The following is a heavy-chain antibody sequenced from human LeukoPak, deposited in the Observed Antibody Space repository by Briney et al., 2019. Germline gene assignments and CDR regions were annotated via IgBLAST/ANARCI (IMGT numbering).Heavy chain of an antibody. CDR3: ATKTYYYDSSGYPTHAFDI. Sequence: ASVKVSCKVSVYTLTELSMHWVRQAPGKGLEWMGGFDPEDGETIYAQKFQGRVTMTEDTSTDTAYMELSSLRSEDTAVYYCATKTYYYDSSGYPTHAFDIWGQGTMVTVSS. CDR2: FDPEDGET. J-gene: IGHJ3*02. D-gene: IGHD3-22*01. V-gene: IGHV1-24*01. CDR1: VYTLTELS.